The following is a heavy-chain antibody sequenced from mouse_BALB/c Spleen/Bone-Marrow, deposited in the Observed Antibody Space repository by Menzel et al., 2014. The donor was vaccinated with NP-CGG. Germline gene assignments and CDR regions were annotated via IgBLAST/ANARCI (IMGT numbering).Heavy chain of an antibody. CDR2: IDPYDSET. CDR1: GYTFTSYW. Sequence: VQRVESGAELVRPGASVKLSCKASGYTFTSYWMNWVKQRPEQGLEWIGRIDPYDSETHYNQKFKDKAILTVDKSSSTAYMQLSSLTSEDSAVYYCAGGGYGNYGRFAYWGQGTLVTVSA. CDR3: AGGGYGNYGRFAY. V-gene: IGHV1-74*01. D-gene: IGHD2-10*02. J-gene: IGHJ3*01.